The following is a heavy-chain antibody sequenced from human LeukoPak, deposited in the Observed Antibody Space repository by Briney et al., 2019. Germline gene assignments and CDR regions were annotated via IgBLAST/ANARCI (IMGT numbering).Heavy chain of an antibody. Sequence: SETLSLTCAVYGGSFSGYYWSWIRQPPGKGLEWIGEINHSGSTNYNPSLKSRVTISVDTSKNQSSLKLSSVTAADTAVYYCARAERSSRYYYYYYGMDVWGQGTTVTVSS. D-gene: IGHD1-26*01. V-gene: IGHV4-34*01. CDR1: GGSFSGYY. CDR2: INHSGST. J-gene: IGHJ6*02. CDR3: ARAERSSRYYYYYYGMDV.